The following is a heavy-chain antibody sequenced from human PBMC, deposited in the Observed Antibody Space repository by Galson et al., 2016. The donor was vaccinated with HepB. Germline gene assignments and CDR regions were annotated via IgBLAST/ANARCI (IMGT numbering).Heavy chain of an antibody. D-gene: IGHD1-20*01. Sequence: SLRLSCAASGFSFSTSGMSWVRQTPGRGLEWVSGITGSGDATHYADSVRGRFTISRDNSKNTLYLYMNSLRAGDTAVYYCGRRITGTTEFDYWGQGTLVTVSS. CDR1: GFSFSTSG. V-gene: IGHV3-23*01. CDR3: GRRITGTTEFDY. CDR2: ITGSGDAT. J-gene: IGHJ4*02.